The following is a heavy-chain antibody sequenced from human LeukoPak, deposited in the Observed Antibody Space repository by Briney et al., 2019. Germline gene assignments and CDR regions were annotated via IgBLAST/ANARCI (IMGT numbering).Heavy chain of an antibody. CDR1: GFTVSSNY. CDR2: ISGTGGST. D-gene: IGHD1-26*01. Sequence: GGSLRLSCAASGFTVSSNYMSWVRQAPGKGLEWVSTISGTGGSTYYADSVKGRFTISRDNSKNTLYLQRSGLRVEDTAVYYCAKGLTSGSSYAFDSWGQGTLVTVSS. CDR3: AKGLTSGSSYAFDS. V-gene: IGHV3-23*01. J-gene: IGHJ4*02.